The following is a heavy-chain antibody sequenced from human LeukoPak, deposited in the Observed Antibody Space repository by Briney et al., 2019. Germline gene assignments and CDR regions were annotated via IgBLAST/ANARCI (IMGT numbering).Heavy chain of an antibody. V-gene: IGHV1-46*01. J-gene: IGHJ6*04. D-gene: IGHD3-10*01. CDR1: GYTFTSYY. CDR2: INPSGGST. Sequence: ASVKVSCKASGYTFTSYYMHWVRQAPGQGLEWMGVINPSGGSTSYAQKFQGRVTMTRDTSTSTVYMELSSLRSEDTAVYYCARDRGFGYYGMDVWGKGTAVTVSS. CDR3: ARDRGFGYYGMDV.